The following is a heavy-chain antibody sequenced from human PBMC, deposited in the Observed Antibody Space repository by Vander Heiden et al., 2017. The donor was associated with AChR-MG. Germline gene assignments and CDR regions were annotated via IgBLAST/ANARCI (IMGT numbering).Heavy chain of an antibody. V-gene: IGHV3-30*02. Sequence: QVQLVESGGGVVQPGGSLRLSCAASGFTFSSYGMHWVRQAPGKGLEWVAFIRYDGSNKYYADSVKGRFTISRDNSKNTLYLQMNSLRAEDTAVYYCAKPSGRYGGYKYYFDYWGQGTLVTVSS. CDR1: GFTFSSYG. D-gene: IGHD5-12*01. J-gene: IGHJ4*02. CDR2: IRYDGSNK. CDR3: AKPSGRYGGYKYYFDY.